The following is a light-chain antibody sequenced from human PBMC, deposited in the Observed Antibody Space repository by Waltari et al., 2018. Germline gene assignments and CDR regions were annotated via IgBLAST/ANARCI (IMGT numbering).Light chain of an antibody. Sequence: EIVLTQSPATLSLSPGERATLSCRASQSASSYLAWYQQKPGQAPRLLIYDASNRATGIPARFSGSGSGTDFTLTISSLEPEDFAVYYCQQRSNWPLYTFGQGTKLEIK. V-gene: IGKV3-11*01. CDR1: QSASSY. CDR3: QQRSNWPLYT. J-gene: IGKJ2*01. CDR2: DAS.